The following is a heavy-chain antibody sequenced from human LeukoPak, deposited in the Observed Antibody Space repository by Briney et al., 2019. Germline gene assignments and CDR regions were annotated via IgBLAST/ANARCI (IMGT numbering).Heavy chain of an antibody. CDR3: ARAPVATPSEFDY. V-gene: IGHV4-31*03. Sequence: SETLSLTCTVSGDSISSGGYYWSWIRQHPGKGREWIGYISYSGNTYYNPSLKSRAAISADTPKSQFSLKLSSTTAADTAVYYCARAPVATPSEFDYWGQGTLVTVSS. CDR1: GDSISSGGYY. J-gene: IGHJ4*02. D-gene: IGHD5-12*01. CDR2: ISYSGNT.